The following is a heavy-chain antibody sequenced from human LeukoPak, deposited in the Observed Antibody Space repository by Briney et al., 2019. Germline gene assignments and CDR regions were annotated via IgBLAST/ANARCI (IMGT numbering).Heavy chain of an antibody. CDR2: TISEADGGTT. Sequence: PGGSLRLSCETSGFPFNRAWMSWVRQSPGRGLEWVGRTISEADGGTTDYAAPVKGRFFISRDDSRQTLYLQMNNLKTEDTAVYFCVADNGVRFLEVDYWGLGTLVTVSS. J-gene: IGHJ4*02. D-gene: IGHD3-3*01. CDR1: GFPFNRAW. CDR3: VADNGVRFLEVDY. V-gene: IGHV3-15*01.